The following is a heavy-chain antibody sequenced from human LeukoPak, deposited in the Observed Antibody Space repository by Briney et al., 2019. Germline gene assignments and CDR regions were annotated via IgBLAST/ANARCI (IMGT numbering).Heavy chain of an antibody. CDR1: GFTFSNND. D-gene: IGHD1-26*01. Sequence: GGSLRLSCAASGFTFSNNDMSWVRQAPGKGLEWVSGISGSGDNTNYGDSVKGRFTTSRDNAMNKLFLQMNSLRVEDTAIYYCARRGSYFGGFDYWGLGTLVSVPS. V-gene: IGHV3-23*01. CDR3: ARRGSYFGGFDY. J-gene: IGHJ4*02. CDR2: ISGSGDNT.